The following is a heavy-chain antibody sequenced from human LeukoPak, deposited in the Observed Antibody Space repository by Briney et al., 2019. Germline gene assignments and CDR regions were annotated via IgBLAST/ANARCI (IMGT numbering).Heavy chain of an antibody. D-gene: IGHD3-10*01. CDR2: IDTTTGNP. Sequence: GASVNVSCKASGYPFSAHFLNWVRQAPGQGLEWMGNIDTTTGNPRYAQDFTGRFVFSLDTSVSTAYLQITSLKADDTAAYYCVRGTPTPGMDYWGQGTQVIVSS. CDR3: VRGTPTPGMDY. V-gene: IGHV7-4-1*02. CDR1: GYPFSAHF. J-gene: IGHJ4*02.